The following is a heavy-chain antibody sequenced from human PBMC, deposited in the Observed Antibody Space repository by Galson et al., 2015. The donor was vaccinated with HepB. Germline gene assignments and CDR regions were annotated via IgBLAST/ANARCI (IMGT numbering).Heavy chain of an antibody. V-gene: IGHV3-15*01. CDR1: GFPFNNAW. J-gene: IGHJ5*02. D-gene: IGHD2-8*02. Sequence: SLRLSCAASGFPFNNAWKTWVRQAPGMGLEWVGRIKSKTDGETTDYAAPVKGRFTISRDDSKNRLYLQMNSLKTEDTAVYYCTTDVYYSTYWSWLDPWGQGTLVTVSP. CDR2: IKSKTDGETT. CDR3: TTDVYYSTYWSWLDP.